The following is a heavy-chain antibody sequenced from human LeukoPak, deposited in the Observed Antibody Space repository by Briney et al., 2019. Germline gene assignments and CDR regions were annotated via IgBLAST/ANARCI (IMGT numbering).Heavy chain of an antibody. J-gene: IGHJ4*02. CDR1: GYTFTSYY. CDR3: ARGEVWNPPDY. Sequence: ASVKVSCKASGYTFTSYYMHWVRQATGQGLEWMGWMNPNSGNTGYAQKFQGRVTMTRNTSISTAYMELSSLRSEDTAVYYCARGEVWNPPDYWGQGTLVTVSS. D-gene: IGHD1-1*01. CDR2: MNPNSGNT. V-gene: IGHV1-8*02.